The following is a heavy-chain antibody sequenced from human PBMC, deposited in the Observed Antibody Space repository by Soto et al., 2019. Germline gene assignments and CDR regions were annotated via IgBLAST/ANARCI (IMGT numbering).Heavy chain of an antibody. CDR3: ARGLAAATP. V-gene: IGHV4-34*01. CDR2: INHSGST. CDR1: GGSFSGYY. Sequence: PSETLSLTCAVYGGSFSGYYWSWIRQPPGKGLEWIGEINHSGSTNYNPSLKSRVTISVDTSKNQFSLELSSVTAADTAVYYCARGLAAATPWGQGTLVTVSS. J-gene: IGHJ5*02. D-gene: IGHD6-13*01.